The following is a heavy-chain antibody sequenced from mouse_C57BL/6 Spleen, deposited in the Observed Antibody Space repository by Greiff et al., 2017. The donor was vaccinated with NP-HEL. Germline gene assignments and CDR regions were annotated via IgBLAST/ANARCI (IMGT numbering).Heavy chain of an antibody. CDR1: GYAFSSSW. CDR3: ARAPSTGTAMDY. CDR2: IYPGDGDT. J-gene: IGHJ4*01. D-gene: IGHD4-1*02. V-gene: IGHV1-82*01. Sequence: QVQLKQSGPELVKPGASVKISCKASGYAFSSSWMNWVKQRPGKGLEWIGRIYPGDGDTNYNGKFKGKATLTADKSSSTAYMQLSSLTSEDSAVYFCARAPSTGTAMDYWGQGTSVTVSS.